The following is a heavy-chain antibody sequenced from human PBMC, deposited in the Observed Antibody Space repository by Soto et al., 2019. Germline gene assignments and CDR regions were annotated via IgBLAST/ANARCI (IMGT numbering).Heavy chain of an antibody. CDR3: ERHTPYNFLSIAWLDP. CDR1: GFSFRDNGDC. CDR2: IYYSGAT. Sequence: AETLSLTXTVSGFSFRDNGDCWCWIRQPPGKGLVWIGSIYYSGATYDNPSLMRRGTTSVNTAKSHIALKLSSLTAAETAVYYCERHTPYNFLSIAWLDPWGQGTLVTVSS. V-gene: IGHV4-39*01. D-gene: IGHD1-20*01. J-gene: IGHJ5*02.